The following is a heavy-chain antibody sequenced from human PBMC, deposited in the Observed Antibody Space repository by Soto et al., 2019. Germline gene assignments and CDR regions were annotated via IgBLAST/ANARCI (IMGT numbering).Heavy chain of an antibody. CDR3: ARVGGTVTSDY. V-gene: IGHV3-33*01. J-gene: IGHJ4*02. CDR2: IYYGGSKE. CDR1: GFPFSSYG. D-gene: IGHD4-17*01. Sequence: QLQLVESGGGVVQPGRSLRLSCAASGFPFSSYGMHWVRQAPGKGLEWLALIYYGGSKEYYAESVRGRFTISRDNSKNTLYLQMNSLRADDTAVYFCARVGGTVTSDYWGQGTLVTVSS.